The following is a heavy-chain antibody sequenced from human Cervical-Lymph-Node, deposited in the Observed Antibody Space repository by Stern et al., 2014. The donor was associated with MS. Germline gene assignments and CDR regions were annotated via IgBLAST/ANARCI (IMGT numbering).Heavy chain of an antibody. CDR1: GFSFSRYA. D-gene: IGHD6-13*01. V-gene: IGHV3-33*01. CDR2: IMEDRSTS. Sequence: VQLVESGGGVDQPGRSLRISCAASGFSFSRYAMHWVRQAPGQGLEWMAIIMEDRSTSYYADSVTGRFTISRDNFKTTLYLQMNSLRAEDTAVYYCASAYSSSHYYFDYWGQGTLVTVSS. CDR3: ASAYSSSHYYFDY. J-gene: IGHJ4*02.